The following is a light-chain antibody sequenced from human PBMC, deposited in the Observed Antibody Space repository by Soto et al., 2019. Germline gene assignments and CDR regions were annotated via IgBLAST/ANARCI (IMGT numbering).Light chain of an antibody. CDR1: QSVSSN. CDR2: GAS. J-gene: IGKJ1*01. Sequence: EVVMTRSPATLSVSPGERATLSCRASQSVSSNLAWYQQKHGQAPRLLIYGASTRATGIPARFSGSGSGTEFTLTISSLQSEDFAVYYCQQRSNWPRTFGQGTKV. CDR3: QQRSNWPRT. V-gene: IGKV3-15*01.